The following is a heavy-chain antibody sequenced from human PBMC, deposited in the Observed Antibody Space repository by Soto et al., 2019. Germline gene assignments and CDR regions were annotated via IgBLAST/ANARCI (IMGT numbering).Heavy chain of an antibody. CDR2: IYYSGST. J-gene: IGHJ6*03. D-gene: IGHD6-6*01. CDR3: ARDLRDSSSSYYYYYMDV. CDR1: GGSISSYY. Sequence: SETLSLTCTVSGGSISSYYWSWIRQSPGKGLEWIGYIYYSGSTNYNPSLKSRVTISVDTSKNQFSLKLSSVTAADTAVYYCARDLRDSSSSYYYYYMDVWGKGTTVTVSS. V-gene: IGHV4-59*01.